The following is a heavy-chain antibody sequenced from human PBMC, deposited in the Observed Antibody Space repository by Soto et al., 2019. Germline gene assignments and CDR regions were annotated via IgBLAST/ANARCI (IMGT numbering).Heavy chain of an antibody. CDR3: SSDPRYILDY. CDR2: TYYRSKWYY. Sequence: PSQTLSLTCVISGDSVSIYSGAWNWIRQSPSRGLEWLGRTYYRSKWYYDYAESVKSRIIISVDTSKNQFSLQLNSVTPEDAAVYYCSSDPRYILDYWGQRTQVTVS. CDR1: GDSVSIYSGA. V-gene: IGHV6-1*01. J-gene: IGHJ4*02. D-gene: IGHD3-9*01.